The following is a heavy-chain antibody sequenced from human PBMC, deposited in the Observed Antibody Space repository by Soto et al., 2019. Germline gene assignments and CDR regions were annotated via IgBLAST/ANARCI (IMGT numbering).Heavy chain of an antibody. D-gene: IGHD1-1*01. CDR1: GFTFRSFV. J-gene: IGHJ4*02. CDR2: TSYDGSNK. CDR3: ARWRTTGGFDV. Sequence: QVQLVESGGGVVQPGTSLRLSCVGSGFTFRSFVIHWVRQAPGKGLDWVALTSYDGSNKYYDDSVKGRFTISRDNSRNTVELQMDSLRLAYKALYYWARWRTTGGFDVWGQGALVSVSS. V-gene: IGHV3-30*14.